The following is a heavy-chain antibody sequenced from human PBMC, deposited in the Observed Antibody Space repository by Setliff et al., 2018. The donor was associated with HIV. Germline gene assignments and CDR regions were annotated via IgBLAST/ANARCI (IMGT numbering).Heavy chain of an antibody. CDR2: IYHTGST. CDR3: ARHDSGGYYSLDY. J-gene: IGHJ4*02. D-gene: IGHD3-22*01. CDR1: GFTFSSYA. V-gene: IGHV4-38-2*01. Sequence: GSLRLSCAASGFTFSSYAMSWVRQPPGNGLEWIGSIYHTGSTYYKPSLKSRVTISVDTSKNQFSLKLSSVTAADTPVYYCARHDSGGYYSLDYWGQGTLVTAPQ.